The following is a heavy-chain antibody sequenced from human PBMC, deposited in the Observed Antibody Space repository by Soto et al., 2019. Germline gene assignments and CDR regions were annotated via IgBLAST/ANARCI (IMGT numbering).Heavy chain of an antibody. D-gene: IGHD5-18*01. V-gene: IGHV3-30-3*01. CDR3: ARARRGYSYGFDY. CDR1: GFTFSSYA. Sequence: ESGGGVVQPGRSLRLSCAASGFTFSSYAMHWVRQAPGKGLEWVAVISYDGSNKYYADSVKGRFTISRDNSKNTLYLQMNSLRAEDTAVYYCARARRGYSYGFDYWGQGTLVTVSS. J-gene: IGHJ4*02. CDR2: ISYDGSNK.